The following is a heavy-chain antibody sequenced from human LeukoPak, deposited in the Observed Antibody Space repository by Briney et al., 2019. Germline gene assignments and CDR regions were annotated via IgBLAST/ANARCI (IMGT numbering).Heavy chain of an antibody. CDR1: GYTFTSYY. CDR2: INPSGGST. J-gene: IGHJ5*02. CDR3: AREYIVVVPAAIRWFDP. Sequence: ASVKVSCKASGYTFTSYYMHWVRQAPGQGLEWMGIINPSGGSTSYAQKFQGRVTMTRDTSTSTVYMELSSLRSEDTAVYYCAREYIVVVPAAIRWFDPWGKGTLVTVSS. D-gene: IGHD2-2*01. V-gene: IGHV1-46*01.